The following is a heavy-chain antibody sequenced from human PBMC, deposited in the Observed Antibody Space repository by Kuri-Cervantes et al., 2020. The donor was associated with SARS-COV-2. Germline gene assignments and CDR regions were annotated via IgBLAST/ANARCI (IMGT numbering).Heavy chain of an antibody. CDR3: ARPYCTSSTCYDGTFDS. Sequence: SVKVSCKASGGPFSSYAVTWVRQAPGRGLEWMGRIIPLFGTTIYAEKFRGRVTLTADKSTNTAYMELSSLRSEDTAVYYCARPYCTSSTCYDGTFDSWGQGTLVTVSS. D-gene: IGHD2-2*01. J-gene: IGHJ4*02. V-gene: IGHV1-69*06. CDR2: IIPLFGTT. CDR1: GGPFSSYA.